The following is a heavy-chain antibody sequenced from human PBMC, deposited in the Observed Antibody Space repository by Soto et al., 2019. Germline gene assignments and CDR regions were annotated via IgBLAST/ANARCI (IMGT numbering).Heavy chain of an antibody. V-gene: IGHV4-34*01. D-gene: IGHD2-15*01. CDR2: INHSGST. CDR3: ARGTPAASYYYYYMDV. Sequence: ETLSLTCAVYGGSFSGYYWSWIRQPPGKGLEWIGEINHSGSTNYNPSLKSRVTIPVDTSKNQFSLKLSSVTAADTAVYYCARGTPAASYYYYYMDVWGKGTTVTVSS. CDR1: GGSFSGYY. J-gene: IGHJ6*03.